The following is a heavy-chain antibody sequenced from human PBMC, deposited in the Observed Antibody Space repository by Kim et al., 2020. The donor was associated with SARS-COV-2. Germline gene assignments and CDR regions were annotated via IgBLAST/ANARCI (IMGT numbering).Heavy chain of an antibody. V-gene: IGHV3-30*01. Sequence: ADSVKGRFTVSRDNSKDPLYLQMNSLRAEDTALYYCARANSGSYYYGMDVWGQGTTITVSS. D-gene: IGHD6-19*01. CDR3: ARANSGSYYYGMDV. J-gene: IGHJ6*02.